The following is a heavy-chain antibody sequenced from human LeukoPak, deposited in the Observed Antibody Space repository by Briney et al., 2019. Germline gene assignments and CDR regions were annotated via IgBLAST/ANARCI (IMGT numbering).Heavy chain of an antibody. Sequence: SGGSLRLSCGVSEFTFSDYYMSWIRQAPGKGRNGVSYIDGGATITYYADSARGRFTISTDNAKTSLSLQMSTLRPEDTAVYYFGRDRGYGGGYLFDRWGEKTLVTVSS. CDR1: EFTFSDYY. D-gene: IGHD2-21*01. CDR2: IDGGATIT. V-gene: IGHV3-11*04. J-gene: IGHJ4*02. CDR3: GRDRGYGGGYLFDR.